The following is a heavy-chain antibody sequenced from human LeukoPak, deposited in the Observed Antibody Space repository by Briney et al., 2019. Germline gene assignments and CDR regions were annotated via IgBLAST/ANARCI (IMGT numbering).Heavy chain of an antibody. CDR3: ARDMAYYDILTGQMDY. Sequence: PSVKVSSKASGYTFTGYYMHWVRQAPGQGLEWMGRLNPNSGGINYAQKFQGRVNMTRATSISTAYLTLSRLSSDDTAVYYCARDMAYYDILTGQMDYWGQGTLVTVSS. CDR2: LNPNSGGI. D-gene: IGHD3-9*01. J-gene: IGHJ4*02. V-gene: IGHV1-2*06. CDR1: GYTFTGYY.